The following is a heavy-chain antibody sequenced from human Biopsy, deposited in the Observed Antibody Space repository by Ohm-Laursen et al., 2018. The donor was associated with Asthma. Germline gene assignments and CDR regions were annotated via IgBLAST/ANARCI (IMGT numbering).Heavy chain of an antibody. CDR1: GYPFTDYY. D-gene: IGHD3-16*01. J-gene: IGHJ2*01. V-gene: IGHV1-2*06. Sequence: GSVKVSCKASGYPFTDYYVHWVRQAPGQGLEWMGRIDPNSGGTNYAQKFLGRVTMTRDTSVNTAFMVLSRLRSDDTAVYYCARIKIRIGAGTDRYFDLWGRGTLVTVSS. CDR2: IDPNSGGT. CDR3: ARIKIRIGAGTDRYFDL.